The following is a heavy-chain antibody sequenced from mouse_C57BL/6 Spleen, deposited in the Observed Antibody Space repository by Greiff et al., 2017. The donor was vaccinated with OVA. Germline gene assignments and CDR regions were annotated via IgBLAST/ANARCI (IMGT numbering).Heavy chain of an antibody. J-gene: IGHJ1*03. CDR1: GFTFSDYY. CDR3: AREGSYWYFDV. Sequence: EVKLMESEGGLVQPGRSMKLSCTASGFTFSDYYMAWVRQVPEKGLEWVANINYDGSSTYYLDSLKSRFIISRDNAKNILYLQMSSLKSEDTATYYCAREGSYWYFDVWGTGTTVTVSS. CDR2: INYDGSST. D-gene: IGHD1-1*01. V-gene: IGHV5-16*01.